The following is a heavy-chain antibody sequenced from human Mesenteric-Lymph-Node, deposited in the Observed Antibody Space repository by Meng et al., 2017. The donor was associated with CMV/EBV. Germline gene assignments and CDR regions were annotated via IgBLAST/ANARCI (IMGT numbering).Heavy chain of an antibody. J-gene: IGHJ6*02. D-gene: IGHD5-18*01. CDR1: GGSISSGDYY. CDR2: IYYSGST. Sequence: SETLSLTCTVSGGSISSGDYYWSWIRQPPGKGLEWIGYIYYSGSTYYNPSLKSRVTISVDTSKNQFSLKLSSVTAADTAVYYCAGCVDTAMGGMDVWGQGTTVTVSS. CDR3: AGCVDTAMGGMDV. V-gene: IGHV4-30-4*08.